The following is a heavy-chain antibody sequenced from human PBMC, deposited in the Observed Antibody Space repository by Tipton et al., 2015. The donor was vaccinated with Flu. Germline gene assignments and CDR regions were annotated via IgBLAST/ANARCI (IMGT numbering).Heavy chain of an antibody. CDR2: IIPNSGGT. CDR3: ARGYYDILTGSYHDAFDI. D-gene: IGHD3-9*01. CDR1: GYTFTGYY. V-gene: IGHV1-2*02. Sequence: QVQLVQSGGEVRKPGASVKVSCKASGYTFTGYYMHWVRQAPGQGLEWMGWIIPNSGGTNYAQKFQGRVTMTRDTSIGTAYMELSRLRSDDTAVYYCARGYYDILTGSYHDAFDIWGQGTMVNVSS. J-gene: IGHJ3*02.